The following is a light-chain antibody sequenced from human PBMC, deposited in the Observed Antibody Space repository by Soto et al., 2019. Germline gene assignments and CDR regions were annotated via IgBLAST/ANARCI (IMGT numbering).Light chain of an antibody. J-gene: IGLJ1*01. CDR2: EVS. CDR3: SSYAASHILGFV. Sequence: QSSLAQPTAACGSPGQLVTISCTGTSNDVGDYTYVSWYQQHPGKAPKLMISEVSKRPSGVPDRFSDSKSGNTASLTVSGLQAEDEAVYYCSSYAASHILGFVFGGGTKVTVL. CDR1: SNDVGDYTY. V-gene: IGLV2-8*01.